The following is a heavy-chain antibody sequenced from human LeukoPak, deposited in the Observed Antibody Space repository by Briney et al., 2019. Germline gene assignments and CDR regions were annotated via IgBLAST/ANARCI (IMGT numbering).Heavy chain of an antibody. Sequence: SETLSLTCTVSGGSISSYYWSWLRQPPGKGLEWIGYIYTSGSTNYNPSLKSRVTISVDTSKNQFSLKLSSVTAADTAVYYCASAKIAAAGPFDYWGQGTLVTVSS. CDR3: ASAKIAAAGPFDY. CDR1: GGSISSYY. CDR2: IYTSGST. D-gene: IGHD6-13*01. V-gene: IGHV4-4*09. J-gene: IGHJ4*02.